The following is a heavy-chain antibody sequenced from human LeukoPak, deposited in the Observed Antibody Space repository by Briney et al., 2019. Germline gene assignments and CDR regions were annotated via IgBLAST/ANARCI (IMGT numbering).Heavy chain of an antibody. CDR2: FDPEDGET. J-gene: IGHJ6*02. V-gene: IGHV1-24*01. CDR1: GYTLTELS. CDR3: ATDFPLELAARQFPYYYYGMDV. Sequence: ASVTVSCKVSGYTLTELSMHWVRQAPGKGLEWMGGFDPEDGETIYAQKFQGRVTMTEDTSTDTAYMELSSLRSEDTAVYYCATDFPLELAARQFPYYYYGMDVWGQGTTVTVSS. D-gene: IGHD6-6*01.